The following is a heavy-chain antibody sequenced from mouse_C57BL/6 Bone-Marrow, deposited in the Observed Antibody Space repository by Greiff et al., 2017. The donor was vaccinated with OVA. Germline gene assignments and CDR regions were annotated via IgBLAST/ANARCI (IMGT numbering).Heavy chain of an antibody. CDR1: GYTFTSYW. V-gene: IGHV1-55*01. CDR2: IYPGRGST. J-gene: IGHJ1*03. D-gene: IGHD1-1*01. CDR3: ARGDYYGSSYVWYFDV. Sequence: QVQLKQPGAELVKPGASVKMSCKASGYTFTSYWITWVKQRPGQGLEWIGDIYPGRGSTNYNEKFKSKATLTVDTSSSTAYMQLSSLTSEDSAVYYCARGDYYGSSYVWYFDVWGTGTTVTVSS.